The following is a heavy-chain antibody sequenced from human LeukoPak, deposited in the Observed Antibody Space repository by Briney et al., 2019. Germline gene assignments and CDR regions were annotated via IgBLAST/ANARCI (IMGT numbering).Heavy chain of an antibody. J-gene: IGHJ4*02. D-gene: IGHD6-13*01. CDR2: ISSSGSTI. CDR3: ASGATQQLLGY. CDR1: GFTFSSYS. Sequence: GGSLRLSCAASGFTFSSYSMNWVRQAPGKGLEWVSYISSSGSTIYYADSVKGRFTISRDNAKNSLYLQMNSLRAEDTAVYYCASGATQQLLGYWGQGTLVTVSS. V-gene: IGHV3-48*04.